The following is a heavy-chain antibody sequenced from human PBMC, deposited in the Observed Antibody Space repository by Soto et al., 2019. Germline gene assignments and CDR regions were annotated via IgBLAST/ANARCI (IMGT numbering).Heavy chain of an antibody. CDR3: ARGRLEQLVLDYYYGMDV. V-gene: IGHV6-1*01. J-gene: IGHJ6*02. D-gene: IGHD6-6*01. Sequence: SQTLSLTCAISGDSVSSNSAAWNWIRQSPSRGLEWLGRTYYRSKWYNDYAVSVKSRITINPDTSKNQFSLQLNSVTPEDTAVYYCARGRLEQLVLDYYYGMDVWGQGTTVTVSS. CDR1: GDSVSSNSAA. CDR2: TYYRSKWYN.